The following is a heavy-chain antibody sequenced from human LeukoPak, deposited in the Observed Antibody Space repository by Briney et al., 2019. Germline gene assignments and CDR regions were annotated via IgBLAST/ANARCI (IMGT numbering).Heavy chain of an antibody. CDR3: ARDLLLPGAVAGY. D-gene: IGHD6-19*01. Sequence: GASVKVSCKASGYTFTGYYMHWVRQAPGQGLEWMGWINPNSGGTNYAQKLQGRVTMTTDTSTSTAYMELRSLRSDDTAVYYCARDLLLPGAVAGYWGQGTLVTVSS. J-gene: IGHJ4*02. CDR1: GYTFTGYY. V-gene: IGHV1-2*02. CDR2: INPNSGGT.